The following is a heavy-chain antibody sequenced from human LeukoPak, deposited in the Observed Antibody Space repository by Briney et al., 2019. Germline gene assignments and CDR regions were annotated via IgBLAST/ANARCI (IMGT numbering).Heavy chain of an antibody. CDR1: GFTFSSYW. Sequence: GGSLRLSCAASGFTFSSYWMHWVRQAPGKGLVWVSRINPDGSNTSYADSVKGRFTISRDNAENTLNLQMNSLRAEDTAVYYCTRGEQLVKYWGQGTLVTVSS. J-gene: IGHJ4*02. CDR2: INPDGSNT. V-gene: IGHV3-74*01. CDR3: TRGEQLVKY. D-gene: IGHD6-13*01.